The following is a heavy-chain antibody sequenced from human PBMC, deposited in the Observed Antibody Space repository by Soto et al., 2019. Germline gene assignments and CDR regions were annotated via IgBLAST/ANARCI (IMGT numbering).Heavy chain of an antibody. CDR1: VGSVSVYY. CDR2: ICASGSP. J-gene: IGHJ4*02. D-gene: IGHD2-8*02. CDR3: ARGVVSSPPHS. Sequence: PSETLSLTCTISVGSVSVYYWSWIRQCTGQGLEWIGYICASGSPYYSPSLRSRVTNSADTSKHHISLKLTSPTAADTPVYYCARGVVSSPPHSWGRGTMVTVSS. V-gene: IGHV4-59*02.